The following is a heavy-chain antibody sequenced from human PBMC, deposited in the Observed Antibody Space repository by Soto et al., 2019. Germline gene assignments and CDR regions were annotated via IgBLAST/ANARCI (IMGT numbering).Heavy chain of an antibody. CDR3: ARDSPRDFWSEPAAQFDP. CDR2: IYYSGST. J-gene: IGHJ5*02. CDR1: GGSISSGDYY. Sequence: SETLSLTCTVSGGSISSGDYYWSWIRQPPGKGLEWIGYIYYSGSTYYNPSLKSRVTISVDTSKNQFSLKLSSVTAADTAVYYCARDSPRDFWSEPAAQFDPWGQGTLVTVSS. V-gene: IGHV4-30-4*01. D-gene: IGHD3-3*01.